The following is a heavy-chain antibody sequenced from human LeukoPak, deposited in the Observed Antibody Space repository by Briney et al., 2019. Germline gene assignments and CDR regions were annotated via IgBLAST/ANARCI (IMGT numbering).Heavy chain of an antibody. CDR3: ARGKPRINYYYYYGMDV. D-gene: IGHD1-14*01. CDR1: GGSFSVFY. Sequence: TSETLSLTCAVYGGSFSVFYWGWIRHSPGKGLEWIGEINHSGSTNYNPSLKSRVAISVAASKDQFSLTLSSVTAADTAVYYCARGKPRINYYYYYGMDVWGQGTTVTVSS. CDR2: INHSGST. V-gene: IGHV4-34*01. J-gene: IGHJ6*02.